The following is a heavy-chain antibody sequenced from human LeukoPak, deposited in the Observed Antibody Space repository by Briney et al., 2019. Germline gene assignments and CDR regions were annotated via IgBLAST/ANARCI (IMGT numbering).Heavy chain of an antibody. CDR2: INHSGST. J-gene: IGHJ4*02. V-gene: IGHV4-4*02. CDR1: GGSISSTNW. Sequence: KPSETLSLTCAVSGGSISSTNWWSWVRQPPGKGLEWIGEINHSGSTNYNPSLKSRVTISVDTSKNQFSLKLSSVTAADTAVYYCARVGYCSSTSCSDYWGQGTLVTVSS. D-gene: IGHD2-2*01. CDR3: ARVGYCSSTSCSDY.